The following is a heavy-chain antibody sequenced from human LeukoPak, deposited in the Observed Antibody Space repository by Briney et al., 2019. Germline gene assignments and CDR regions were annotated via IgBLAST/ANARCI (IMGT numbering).Heavy chain of an antibody. CDR1: GGSISSSSYY. J-gene: IGHJ4*02. CDR3: AAQRHYYDSGSSIDY. V-gene: IGHV4-39*07. D-gene: IGHD3-10*01. CDR2: IYYSGST. Sequence: SETLSLTCTVSGGSISSSSYYWGWIRQPPGKGLEWIGSIYYSGSTYYNPSLKSRVTISVDTSKNQFSLKLSSVTAADTAVYYCAAQRHYYDSGSSIDYWGQGTLVTVSS.